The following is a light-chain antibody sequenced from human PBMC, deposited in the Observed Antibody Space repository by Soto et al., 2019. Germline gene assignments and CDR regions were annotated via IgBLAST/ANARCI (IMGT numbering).Light chain of an antibody. J-gene: IGKJ1*01. Sequence: EIVMTQSPATLSLSPGEIATLSFSASERLTGNLAWYQHRPGQAPRLLIYEVSTRATYIPARFSGRGSRTEFTLTISSLQAEDSAVYYCQQYQDWPRTFGQGTKVDIK. CDR1: ERLTGN. CDR3: QQYQDWPRT. CDR2: EVS. V-gene: IGKV3-15*01.